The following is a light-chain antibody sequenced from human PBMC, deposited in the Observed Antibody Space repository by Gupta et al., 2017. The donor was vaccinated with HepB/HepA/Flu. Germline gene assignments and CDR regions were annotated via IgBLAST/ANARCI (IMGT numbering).Light chain of an antibody. CDR3: QHEGSSPIT. Sequence: EIVLTQSPGTLYLSPGERATLSCRASQSVSSSYLAWYQQKPGQSPRLLIYSTSSRATGIPDRFSGRGSGTDFTLTISRLEPEDFAVYYCQHEGSSPITFGRGTKVDIK. V-gene: IGKV3-20*01. CDR2: STS. J-gene: IGKJ4*01. CDR1: QSVSSSY.